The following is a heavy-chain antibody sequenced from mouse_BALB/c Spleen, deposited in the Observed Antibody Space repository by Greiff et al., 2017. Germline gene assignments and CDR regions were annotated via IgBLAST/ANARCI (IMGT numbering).Heavy chain of an antibody. D-gene: IGHD2-4*01. J-gene: IGHJ1*01. CDR1: GDSITSGY. CDR3: ARSTMITTGYFDV. Sequence: EVKLQESGPSLVKPSQTLSLTCSVTGDSITSGYWNWIRKFPGNKLEYMGYISYSGSTSYNPSLKSRISITRDTSKNQFFLQLNSVTTEDTATYYCARSTMITTGYFDVWGAGTTVTVSS. CDR2: ISYSGST. V-gene: IGHV3-8*02.